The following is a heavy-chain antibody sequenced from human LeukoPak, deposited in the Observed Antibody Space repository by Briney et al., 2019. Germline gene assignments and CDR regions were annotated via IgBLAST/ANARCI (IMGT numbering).Heavy chain of an antibody. D-gene: IGHD5-12*01. V-gene: IGHV1-2*04. CDR1: GYTFTGYY. CDR3: ATSLSGYDPVDY. Sequence: GASVKVSCKASGYTFTGYYMHWVRQAPGQGLEWMGWINPNSGGTKSAQKFQGWVTMTRDTSISTAYMELSRLRSDDTAVYYCATSLSGYDPVDYWGQGTLVTVSS. J-gene: IGHJ4*02. CDR2: INPNSGGT.